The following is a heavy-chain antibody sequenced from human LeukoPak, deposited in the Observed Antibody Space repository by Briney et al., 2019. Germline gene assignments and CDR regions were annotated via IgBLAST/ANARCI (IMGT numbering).Heavy chain of an antibody. CDR3: ARGGGLDV. CDR2: INHNGNVN. CDR1: GFTFSSYW. Sequence: GGSLRLSCAASGFTFSSYWMNWARQAPGKGLEWVASINHNGNVNYYVDSVKGRFTISRDNAKNSLYLQMSNLRAEDTAVYFCARGGGLDVWGQGAMVTVSS. V-gene: IGHV3-7*03. D-gene: IGHD3-16*01. J-gene: IGHJ6*02.